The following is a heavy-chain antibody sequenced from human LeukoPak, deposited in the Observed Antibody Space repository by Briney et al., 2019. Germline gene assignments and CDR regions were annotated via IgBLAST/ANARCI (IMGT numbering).Heavy chain of an antibody. J-gene: IGHJ4*02. CDR2: IYSGGSA. V-gene: IGHV3-53*01. Sequence: GGSLRLSCAASGFTFSSYAMHWVRQAPGKGLEWVSVIYSGGSAYYADSVKGRFTISRDNSKNTVYLQMNSLRAEDTAVYYCARGEGLFDYWGQGTLVTVSS. CDR1: GFTFSSYA. CDR3: ARGEGLFDY.